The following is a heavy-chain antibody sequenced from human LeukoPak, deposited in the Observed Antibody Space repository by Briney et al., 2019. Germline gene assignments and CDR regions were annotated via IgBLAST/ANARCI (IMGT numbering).Heavy chain of an antibody. CDR2: IGPTGFDR. V-gene: IGHV3-21*06. CDR3: ATESNGRDYDY. J-gene: IGHJ4*02. D-gene: IGHD5-18*01. CDR1: VLTFSTSG. Sequence: PEGSLSLSCTTSVLTFSTSGFNGVRQAPRKGREWVAPIGPTGFDRYHADSIKGRFTISRDTANNYLYLQMDRLRAEDTAVYFCATESNGRDYDYWGQGTLLTVSS.